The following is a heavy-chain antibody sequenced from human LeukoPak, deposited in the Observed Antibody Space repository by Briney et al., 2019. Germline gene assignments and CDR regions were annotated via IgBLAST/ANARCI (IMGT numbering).Heavy chain of an antibody. CDR2: IRSKANSYAT. CDR1: GFSFSGSD. V-gene: IGHV3-73*01. D-gene: IGHD1-14*01. CDR3: AALDNGRDY. J-gene: IGHJ4*02. Sequence: GGSLRLSCAASGFSFSGSDMHWVRQASGKGLDWVGRIRSKANSYATEYAASVKGRFTISRDDSKNTAYLQMNSLKTEDTAVYYCAALDNGRDYWGQGTLVTVSS.